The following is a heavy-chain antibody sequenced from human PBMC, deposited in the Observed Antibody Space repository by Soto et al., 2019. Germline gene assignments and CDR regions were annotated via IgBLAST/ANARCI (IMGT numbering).Heavy chain of an antibody. CDR2: ISSKGSYI. J-gene: IGHJ5*02. Sequence: PXVSLRLSCAASGFNFSTYGMNWVRQAPGKGLEWVSSISSKGSYIYYTPSVKGRFTISRDNAKNSVYLQMNSLRAEDTAVYYCGRDRSHYAGVGKIDPWGQGTLVTVSS. D-gene: IGHD3-10*01. CDR3: GRDRSHYAGVGKIDP. V-gene: IGHV3-21*01. CDR1: GFNFSTYG.